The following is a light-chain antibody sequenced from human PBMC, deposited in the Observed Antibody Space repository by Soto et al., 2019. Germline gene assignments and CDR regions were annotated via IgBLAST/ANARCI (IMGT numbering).Light chain of an antibody. CDR2: AAS. V-gene: IGKV1-16*02. J-gene: IGKJ5*01. CDR1: QDIGYS. CDR3: QQYNVYPRT. Sequence: DIQMTQSPSSLSASVGDRVTITCRASQDIGYSLAWFQQRPGKAPKSLIYAASNLQIGVPSKFSGSRSGTDFTLTISSLQPEDFATYYCQQYNVYPRTFGQGTRLEIK.